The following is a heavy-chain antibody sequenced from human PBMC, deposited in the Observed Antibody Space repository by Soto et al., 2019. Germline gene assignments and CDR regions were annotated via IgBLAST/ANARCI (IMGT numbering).Heavy chain of an antibody. V-gene: IGHV4-59*01. CDR2: IYYAGNT. CDR1: VGSITGYY. D-gene: IGHD2-15*01. Sequence: PSETLSLTCTVSVGSITGYYWSWIRQPPGRGLEWIGYIYYAGNTLYTPSLKSRVTISVDTSKNQFSLNLSSVTAADTAVYYRARHDAVPKLKNGMGVWGQGTTVTVSS. J-gene: IGHJ6*02. CDR3: ARHDAVPKLKNGMGV.